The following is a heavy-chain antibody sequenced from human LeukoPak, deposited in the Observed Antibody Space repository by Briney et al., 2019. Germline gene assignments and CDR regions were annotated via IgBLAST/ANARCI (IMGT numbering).Heavy chain of an antibody. CDR3: ARYFYYYYYMDV. CDR1: GGSFNGYY. CDR2: INHSGST. J-gene: IGHJ6*03. V-gene: IGHV4-34*10. Sequence: SETLSLTCAVFGGSFNGYYWSWIRQPPGKGLEWIGEINHSGSTNYNPSLESRITMSLDTSKNQFSLNLSSVTAADTAVYYCARYFYYYYYMDVWGNGTTVTISS.